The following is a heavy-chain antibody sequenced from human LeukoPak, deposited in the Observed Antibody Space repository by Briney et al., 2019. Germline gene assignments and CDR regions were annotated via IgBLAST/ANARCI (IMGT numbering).Heavy chain of an antibody. J-gene: IGHJ4*02. CDR2: LTAGGGNK. V-gene: IGHV3-23*01. D-gene: IGHD2-8*01. Sequence: VGSLRLFCAAYGFTFSTYSMSRVRKAPGKGLEWVPTLTAGGGNKDYADSVKGRFTISRDNSKNTVYLQMNSLRAEDMAVYYSAEDSPGVGIVFDLWGQRTLVSLPS. CDR1: GFTFSTYS. CDR3: AEDSPGVGIVFDL.